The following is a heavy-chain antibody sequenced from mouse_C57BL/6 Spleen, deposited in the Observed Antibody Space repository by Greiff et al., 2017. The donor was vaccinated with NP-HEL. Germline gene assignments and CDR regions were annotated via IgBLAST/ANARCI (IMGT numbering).Heavy chain of an antibody. Sequence: EVKLVESGPGLVKPSQSLSLTCSVTGYSITSGYYWNWIRQFPGNKLEWMGYISYDGSNNYNPSLKNRISITRDTSKNQFFLKLNSVTTEDTATYYCARDGTRYYFDYWGQGTTLTVSS. CDR3: ARDGTRYYFDY. D-gene: IGHD3-3*01. V-gene: IGHV3-6*01. J-gene: IGHJ2*01. CDR1: GYSITSGYY. CDR2: ISYDGSN.